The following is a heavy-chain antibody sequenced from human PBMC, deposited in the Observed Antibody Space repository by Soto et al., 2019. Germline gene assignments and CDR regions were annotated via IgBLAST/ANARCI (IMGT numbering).Heavy chain of an antibody. CDR1: GGTFSSYT. CDR2: IIPILGIA. V-gene: IGHV1-69*08. D-gene: IGHD5-12*01. J-gene: IGHJ4*02. Sequence: QVQLVQSGAEVKKPGSSVTVSCKASGGTFSSYTISWVRQAPGQGLEWMGRIIPILGIANYAQKFQGRVTITADKSTSTAYMELSSLRSEDTAVYYCAREAIVATHFDYWGQGTLVTVSS. CDR3: AREAIVATHFDY.